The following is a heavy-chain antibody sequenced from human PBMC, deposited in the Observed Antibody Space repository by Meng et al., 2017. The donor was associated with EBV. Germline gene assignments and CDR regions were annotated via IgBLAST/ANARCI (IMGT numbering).Heavy chain of an antibody. V-gene: IGHV1-69*01. D-gene: IGHD3-10*01. J-gene: IGHJ4*02. CDR2: LIPMSGAP. Sequence: QPGAEGKRPGLSVNTACKTSGGPFRSDAVSWVRRGPGQGLEWLGGLIPMSGAPHYAQKFQDRVTITADEYTRTHYMELSSLRSDDTAMYYCASESGRGFTPDFWGQGTLVTVSS. CDR1: GGPFRSDA. CDR3: ASESGRGFTPDF.